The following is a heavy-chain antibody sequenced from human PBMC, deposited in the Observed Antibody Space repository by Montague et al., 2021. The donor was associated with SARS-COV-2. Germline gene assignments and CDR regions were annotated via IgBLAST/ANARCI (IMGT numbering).Heavy chain of an antibody. J-gene: IGHJ6*02. CDR3: ARGGGRLQYSYYCGVDV. CDR2: IYYTGST. V-gene: IGHV4-59*01. D-gene: IGHD5-12*01. Sequence: SETLSLTRSVSGGSMINNYWSWIRQPPGTGLDWMWNIYYTGSTDYNPSLESRANLSIDTSKNEFSLKPTSVTAADTAVYYCARGGGRLQYSYYCGVDVWGQGTTVTVPS. CDR1: GGSMINNY.